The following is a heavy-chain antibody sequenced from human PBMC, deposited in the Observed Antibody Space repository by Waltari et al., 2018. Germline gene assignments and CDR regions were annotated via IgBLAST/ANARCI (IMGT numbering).Heavy chain of an antibody. V-gene: IGHV3-30-3*01. CDR1: GFTFSSYA. Sequence: QVQLVESGGGVVQPGRSLRLSCAASGFTFSSYAMHWVRRAPGKGLEGGAVISDDGSNKYYADSVKGRFTISRDNSKNTLYLQMNSLRAEDTAVYYCARDRTEDGVAGDVWGQGTTVTVSS. J-gene: IGHJ6*02. D-gene: IGHD2-15*01. CDR3: ARDRTEDGVAGDV. CDR2: ISDDGSNK.